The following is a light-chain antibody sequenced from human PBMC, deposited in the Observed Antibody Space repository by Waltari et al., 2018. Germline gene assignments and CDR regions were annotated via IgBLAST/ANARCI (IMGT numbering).Light chain of an antibody. CDR3: SSYTSSSTPYV. V-gene: IGLV2-14*03. CDR2: EVS. Sequence: QSALTQPASVSGSPGQSITISCTGTSSDVGGYNYVSWHQQHPGKAPKLMIYEVSNLPSVVSNRFSGSKSGNTASLTISGLQAEDEADDYCSSYTSSSTPYVFGTGTKVTVL. J-gene: IGLJ1*01. CDR1: SSDVGGYNY.